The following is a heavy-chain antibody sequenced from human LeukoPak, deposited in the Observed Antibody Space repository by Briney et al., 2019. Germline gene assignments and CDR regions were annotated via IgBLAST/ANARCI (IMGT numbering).Heavy chain of an antibody. D-gene: IGHD2-2*01. J-gene: IGHJ4*02. CDR2: IYYSGST. V-gene: IGHV4-31*03. CDR3: ARATGGGVVVPAAVFDY. CDR1: GGSISSGGYY. Sequence: MTSQTLSLTCTASGGSISSGGYYWSWIRQHPGKGLEWIGYIYYSGSTYYNPSLKSRVTISVDTSKNQFSLKLSSVTAADTAVYYCARATGGGVVVPAAVFDYWGQGTLVTVSS.